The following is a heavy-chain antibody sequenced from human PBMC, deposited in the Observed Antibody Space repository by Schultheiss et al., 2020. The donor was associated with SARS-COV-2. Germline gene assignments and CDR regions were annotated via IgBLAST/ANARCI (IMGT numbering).Heavy chain of an antibody. D-gene: IGHD6-6*01. CDR3: ARGLPSPASIAARRGVWFDP. V-gene: IGHV4-59*12. Sequence: GSLRLSCTVSGGSISSYYWSWIRQPPGKGLEWIGYIYYSGSTNYNPSLKSRVTISVDTSKNQFSLKLSSVTAADTAVYYCARGLPSPASIAARRGVWFDPWGQGTLVTVSS. CDR1: GGSISSYY. J-gene: IGHJ5*02. CDR2: IYYSGST.